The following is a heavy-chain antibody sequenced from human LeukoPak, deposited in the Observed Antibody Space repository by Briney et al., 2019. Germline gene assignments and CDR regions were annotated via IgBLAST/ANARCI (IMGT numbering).Heavy chain of an antibody. D-gene: IGHD1-26*01. CDR2: IWYDGSNK. CDR1: GFTFNSYG. Sequence: GGSLRLSCAAPGFTFNSYGMHWVRQAPGKGLEWVAVIWYDGSNKYYADSVKGRFTISGDNSKNTLYLQMNSLRAEDAAVYYCARDWEHYLHHWGQGTLVTVSS. CDR3: ARDWEHYLHH. J-gene: IGHJ4*02. V-gene: IGHV3-33*01.